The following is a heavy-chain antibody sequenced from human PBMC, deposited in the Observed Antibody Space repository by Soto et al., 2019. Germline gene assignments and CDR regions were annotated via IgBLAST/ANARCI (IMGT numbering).Heavy chain of an antibody. V-gene: IGHV4-4*07. CDR1: GGSISSYY. D-gene: IGHD4-17*01. CDR2: IYTSGST. J-gene: IGHJ3*02. CDR3: ASTNWGTTVRTRGAFDI. Sequence: PSETLSLTCTVPGGSISSYYWSWIRQPAGKGLEWIGRIYTSGSTNYNPSLKSRVTMSVDTSKNQFSLKLSSVTAADTAVYYCASTNWGTTVRTRGAFDIWGQGTMVTVSS.